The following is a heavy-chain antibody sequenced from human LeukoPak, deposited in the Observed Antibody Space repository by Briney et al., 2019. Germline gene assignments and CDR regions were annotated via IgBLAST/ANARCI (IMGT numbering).Heavy chain of an antibody. CDR3: ASHYGRDAFDI. Sequence: GGSLRLSCAASGFTFSSYAMHWVRQAPGKGLEWVAVISYDGSNKYYADSVKGRFTISRDNAKNSLYLQMNSLRAEDTAVYYCASHYGRDAFDIWGQGTMVTVSS. J-gene: IGHJ3*02. CDR1: GFTFSSYA. CDR2: ISYDGSNK. D-gene: IGHD4-17*01. V-gene: IGHV3-30*04.